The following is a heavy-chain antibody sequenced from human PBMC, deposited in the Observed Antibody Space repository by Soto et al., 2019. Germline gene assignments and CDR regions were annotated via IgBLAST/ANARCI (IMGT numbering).Heavy chain of an antibody. Sequence: SESMSLTCAVSGGSISSGDYYWSWIRQPPGKGLEWIGYVYYSGSTYYNPSLKSRVTISVDTSKNQFSLKLSSVTAADTAVYNCARVGGIVGATTHDYWGQGTLVTVSS. D-gene: IGHD1-26*01. J-gene: IGHJ4*02. V-gene: IGHV4-30-4*01. CDR1: GGSISSGDYY. CDR3: ARVGGIVGATTHDY. CDR2: VYYSGST.